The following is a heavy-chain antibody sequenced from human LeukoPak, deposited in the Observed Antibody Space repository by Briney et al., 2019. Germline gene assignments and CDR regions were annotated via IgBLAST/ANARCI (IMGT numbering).Heavy chain of an antibody. J-gene: IGHJ5*02. CDR3: ARSKVVPAAQRWNWFDP. V-gene: IGHV1-69*04. D-gene: IGHD2-2*01. Sequence: RAPVKVSCKASGGTFSSYAISWVRQAPGQGLEWMGRIIPIFGIANYAQKFQGRVTITADKSTSTAYMELSSLRSEDTAVYYCARSKVVPAAQRWNWFDPWGQGTLVTVSS. CDR2: IIPIFGIA. CDR1: GGTFSSYA.